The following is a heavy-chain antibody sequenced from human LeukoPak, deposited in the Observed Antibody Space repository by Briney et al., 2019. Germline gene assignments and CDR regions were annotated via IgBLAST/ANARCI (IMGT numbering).Heavy chain of an antibody. CDR1: GFTVSSNY. CDR3: ARDRPYGGTGDFDY. CDR2: IHSDSST. D-gene: IGHD4-23*01. Sequence: GVLRLSCAASGFTVSSNYMSWVRQAPGKGLEWVSVIHSDSSTYYADSVKGRFTISRDNSKNTLYLQMNTLRAEDTAVYYCARDRPYGGTGDFDYWGQGTLVTVSS. V-gene: IGHV3-66*01. J-gene: IGHJ4*02.